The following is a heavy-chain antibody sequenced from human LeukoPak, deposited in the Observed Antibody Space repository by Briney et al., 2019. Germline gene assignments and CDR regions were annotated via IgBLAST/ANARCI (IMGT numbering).Heavy chain of an antibody. CDR2: IYHSGST. CDR3: AIGYYYDSSGYQFDI. CDR1: GGSITSSSYY. J-gene: IGHJ3*02. Sequence: PSETLSLTCTVSGGSITSSSYYWGWIRQPPGKGLEWIGSIYHSGSTYYNPSLKSRVTISVDTSKNQFSLKLSSVTAADTAVYYCAIGYYYDSSGYQFDIWGQGTMVTVSS. V-gene: IGHV4-39*07. D-gene: IGHD3-22*01.